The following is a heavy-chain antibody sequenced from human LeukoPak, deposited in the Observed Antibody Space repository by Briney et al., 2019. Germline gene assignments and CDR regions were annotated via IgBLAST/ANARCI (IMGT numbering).Heavy chain of an antibody. V-gene: IGHV3-48*03. D-gene: IGHD6-19*01. CDR1: GFTFSTFE. Sequence: PGGSLRLSCEASGFTFSTFEMNWVRQAPGKGLEWVSYISGSGSSIHYADSVKGRFTISRDNAKNSLYLQINSLRAEDTAIYYCARDSSGWYGKIDYWGQGTLVTVSS. CDR3: ARDSSGWYGKIDY. J-gene: IGHJ4*02. CDR2: ISGSGSSI.